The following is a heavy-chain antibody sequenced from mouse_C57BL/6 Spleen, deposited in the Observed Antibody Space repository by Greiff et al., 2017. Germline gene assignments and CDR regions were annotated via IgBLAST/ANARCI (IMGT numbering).Heavy chain of an antibody. J-gene: IGHJ2*01. V-gene: IGHV3-6*01. CDR1: GYSITSGYY. CDR2: ISYDGSN. CDR3: ATNWNFDY. Sequence: EVQLQESGPGLVKPSQSLSLTCSVTGYSITSGYYWNWIRQFPGNKLEWMGYISYDGSNNYNPSLKNRISITRDTSKNQFFLTLTSVTTEDTATYYCATNWNFDYWGQGTTLTVSS. D-gene: IGHD4-1*01.